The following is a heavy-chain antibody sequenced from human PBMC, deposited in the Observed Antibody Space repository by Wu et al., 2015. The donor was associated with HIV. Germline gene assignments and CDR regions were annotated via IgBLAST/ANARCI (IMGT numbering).Heavy chain of an antibody. CDR3: ARWGVVVPAGPYAFDY. Sequence: QVQLVQSGAEVKKPGASVKVSCKASGYTFTGYYMHWVRQAPGQGLEWMGWINPNSGGTNYAQKFQGRVTMTRDTSISTAYMELSRLRSDDTAVYYCARWGVVVPAGPYAFDYLGPRDNGHRLF. J-gene: IGHJ3*02. D-gene: IGHD2-2*01. CDR1: GYTFTGYY. CDR2: INPNSGGT. V-gene: IGHV1-2*02.